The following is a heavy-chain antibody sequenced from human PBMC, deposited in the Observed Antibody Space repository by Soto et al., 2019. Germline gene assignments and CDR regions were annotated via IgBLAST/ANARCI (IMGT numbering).Heavy chain of an antibody. J-gene: IGHJ6*02. V-gene: IGHV1-18*01. CDR1: GYTFISYG. Sequence: QVQLVQSGDEVKKPGASVKVSCKASGYTFISYGISWVRQAPGQGLEWMGWISPYNDDTKYSQKIQGRVSLTTDTTTRTAYMQLRRLRSEDTAIYYCARDGFYARLGGNSYGYSQPRYYGMDVWGQGTTVTVSS. CDR3: ARDGFYARLGGNSYGYSQPRYYGMDV. CDR2: ISPYNDDT. D-gene: IGHD5-18*01.